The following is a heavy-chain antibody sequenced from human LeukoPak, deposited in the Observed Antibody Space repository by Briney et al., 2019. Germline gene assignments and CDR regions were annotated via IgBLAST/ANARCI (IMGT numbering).Heavy chain of an antibody. V-gene: IGHV3-13*01. D-gene: IGHD6-13*01. Sequence: GGSLRLSCAASGFTFSSYDMHWVRQVTGKGLEWVPTIGAAGDSYYPGSVKGRFTISRENARNSLYLQLNSLRAGDTAVYYCARGKGSWYYFDSWGQGTLVTVSS. CDR2: IGAAGDS. J-gene: IGHJ4*02. CDR1: GFTFSSYD. CDR3: ARGKGSWYYFDS.